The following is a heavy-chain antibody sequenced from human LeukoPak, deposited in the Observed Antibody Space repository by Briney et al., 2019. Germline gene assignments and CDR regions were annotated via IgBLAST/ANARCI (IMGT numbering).Heavy chain of an antibody. CDR3: AKVRVVFNWNYAYYFDY. CDR1: GFTFSSYC. Sequence: GGSLRLSCAASGFTFSSYCMSWVRQAPGKGLEWVSAISGSGGSTYYADSVKGRFTISRDNSKNTLYMQMNSLGPEYTSMYYCAKVRVVFNWNYAYYFDYWGQGTLVTVSS. D-gene: IGHD1-7*01. CDR2: ISGSGGST. J-gene: IGHJ4*02. V-gene: IGHV3-23*01.